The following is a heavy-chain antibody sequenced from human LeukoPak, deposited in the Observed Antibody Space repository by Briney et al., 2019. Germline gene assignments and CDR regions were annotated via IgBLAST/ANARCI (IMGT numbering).Heavy chain of an antibody. D-gene: IGHD1-1*01. J-gene: IGHJ4*02. CDR1: GYTFTYYY. V-gene: IGHV1-2*02. CDR3: ARDGNFDY. CDR2: ISPNSGGT. Sequence: ASVTVSCTASGYTFTYYYLHWVRQAPGQGLEWMGWISPNSGGTNSAQKFQGRVTMTRDTSISTAYMELSRLTSDDTAVYYCARDGNFDYWGQGTLVTVSS.